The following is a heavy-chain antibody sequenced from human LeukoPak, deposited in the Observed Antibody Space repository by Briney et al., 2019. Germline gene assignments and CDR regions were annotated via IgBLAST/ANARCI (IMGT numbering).Heavy chain of an antibody. V-gene: IGHV4-34*01. CDR2: INHSGST. D-gene: IGHD3-22*01. CDR3: ARRRTLGRWYYYDSSGYSSGLGDY. J-gene: IGHJ4*02. CDR1: GFTFSSYW. Sequence: PGGSLRLSCAVSGFTFSSYWMSWVRQAPGKGLEWIGEINHSGSTNYNPSLKSRVTISVDTSKNQFSLKLSSVTAADTAVYYCARRRTLGRWYYYDSSGYSSGLGDYWGQGTLVTVSS.